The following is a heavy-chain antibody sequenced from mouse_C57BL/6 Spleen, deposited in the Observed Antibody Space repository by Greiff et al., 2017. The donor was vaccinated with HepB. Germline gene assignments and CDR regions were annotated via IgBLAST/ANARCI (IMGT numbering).Heavy chain of an antibody. D-gene: IGHD1-1*01. CDR3: PTPYGSSPSFDY. V-gene: IGHV14-4*01. Sequence: EVQLQQSGAELVRPGASVKLSCTASGFNIKDDYMHWVKQRPEQGLEWIGWIDPENGDTEYASKFQGKATITADTSSNTAYLQLSSLTSEDTAVYYCPTPYGSSPSFDYWGQGTTLTVSS. J-gene: IGHJ2*01. CDR2: IDPENGDT. CDR1: GFNIKDDY.